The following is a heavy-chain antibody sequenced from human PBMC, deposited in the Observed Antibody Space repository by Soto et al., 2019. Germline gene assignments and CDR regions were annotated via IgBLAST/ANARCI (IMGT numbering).Heavy chain of an antibody. CDR3: ARARATIAAAAIFDY. J-gene: IGHJ4*02. CDR2: IYQSGST. CDR1: DGGISSSKW. V-gene: IGHV4-4*02. Sequence: PSETMSLTCAVSDGGISSSKWWSWIRKPPGKGLEWIGEIYQSGSTNYNTSLESRVRMSVDKSRNQFSLKLTSVSAADTAVYYCARARATIAAAAIFDYWGQGTLVTVSS. D-gene: IGHD6-13*01.